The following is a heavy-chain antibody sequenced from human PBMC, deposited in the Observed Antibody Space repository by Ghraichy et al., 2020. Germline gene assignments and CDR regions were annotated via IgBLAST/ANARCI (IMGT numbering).Heavy chain of an antibody. Sequence: ASVKVSCKASGYTFTGYYMHWVRQAPGQGLEWMGWSNPNSGDANSAQKFQGRVTMTRDTSISTAYMELTKLRSDDTAVYYCARADSSSYFDFWGQGTLVTVSS. D-gene: IGHD6-13*01. CDR1: GYTFTGYY. CDR2: SNPNSGDA. V-gene: IGHV1-2*02. J-gene: IGHJ4*02. CDR3: ARADSSSYFDF.